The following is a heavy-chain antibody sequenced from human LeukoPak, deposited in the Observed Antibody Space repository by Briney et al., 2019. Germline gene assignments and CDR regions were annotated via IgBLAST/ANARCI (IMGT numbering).Heavy chain of an antibody. CDR3: ARDRGSSRWFDP. CDR2: IKQDGSEK. J-gene: IGHJ5*02. CDR1: GFTFSSYW. D-gene: IGHD6-6*01. Sequence: GGSLRLSCAASGFTFSSYWRSWVRQAPGKGLEWVAKIKQDGSEKYYVDSVKGRFTISRDNAKNSLYLQMNSLRAEDTAVYYCARDRGSSRWFDPWGQGTLVTVSS. V-gene: IGHV3-7*01.